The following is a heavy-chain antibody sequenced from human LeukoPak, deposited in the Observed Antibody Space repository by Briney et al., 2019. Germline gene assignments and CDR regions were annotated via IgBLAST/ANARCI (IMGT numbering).Heavy chain of an antibody. V-gene: IGHV4-59*01. CDR2: IYYSGST. Sequence: SETLSLTCTVSGGSISSNYWNWIRQPPGKGLEWVGYIYYSGSTNYNPSLKSRVTISVDTSKNQFSLKLSSVTAADTAVYYCARWQYDSSGYRKIDFWGQGTPVTVSS. J-gene: IGHJ4*02. CDR1: GGSISSNY. D-gene: IGHD3-22*01. CDR3: ARWQYDSSGYRKIDF.